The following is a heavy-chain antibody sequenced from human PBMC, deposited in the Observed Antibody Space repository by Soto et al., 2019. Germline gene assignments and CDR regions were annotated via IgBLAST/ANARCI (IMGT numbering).Heavy chain of an antibody. CDR1: GFNLKDYG. V-gene: IGHV3-64D*06. D-gene: IGHD1-26*01. Sequence: EVDLVESGGGLVQPGGSLRLSCSASGFNLKDYGMHWVRQAPGKGLEQVAASTYVGGTPYYAQSVKGRFTVSRDNSKNTLYLQMCSLRPEDTGTYFCMKDYSHGRFPDYWGQGTLVTVSS. J-gene: IGHJ4*02. CDR3: MKDYSHGRFPDY. CDR2: STYVGGTP.